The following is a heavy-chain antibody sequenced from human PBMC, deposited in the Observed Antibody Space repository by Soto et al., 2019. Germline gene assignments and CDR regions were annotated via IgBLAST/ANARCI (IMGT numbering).Heavy chain of an antibody. D-gene: IGHD3-16*01. J-gene: IGHJ4*02. V-gene: IGHV2-5*02. CDR1: GFSLGTSEVS. Sequence: QITLKESGPTLVKPTQTLTLTCTFSGFSLGTSEVSVGWIRQSPGKALEWLALIYSDDDKRYSPSLKSRLTLTQDPSQHHVVLTMTNMDPVDTATYYCAHHKRGRGGDYWGQGRLVTVSS. CDR3: AHHKRGRGGDY. CDR2: IYSDDDK.